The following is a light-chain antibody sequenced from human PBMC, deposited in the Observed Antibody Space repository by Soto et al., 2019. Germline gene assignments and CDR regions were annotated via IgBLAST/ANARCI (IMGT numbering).Light chain of an antibody. J-gene: IGKJ1*01. Sequence: DIQMTQSPSSLSASVGDTVTITCRASQSISRYLNWYQCKPGKAPKLLIYAASSLQSGVPSRFSGRASGTNFTLTISSLHPEDSATYYCQQSYSQGWTFGQGTKVEVK. CDR3: QQSYSQGWT. V-gene: IGKV1-39*01. CDR1: QSISRY. CDR2: AAS.